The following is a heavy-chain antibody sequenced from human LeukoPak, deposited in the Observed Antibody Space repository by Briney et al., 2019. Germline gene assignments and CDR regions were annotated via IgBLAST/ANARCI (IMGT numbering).Heavy chain of an antibody. Sequence: SQTLSLTCTVSGGSISNAAYYWSWIRQHPGKGLEWIGSIYYSGSTYYNPSLKSRVTISVDTSKNQFSLKLSSVTAADTAVYYCARQPRYCSSTSCSPFDYWGQGTLVTVSS. V-gene: IGHV4-39*01. D-gene: IGHD2-2*01. CDR1: GGSISNAAYY. J-gene: IGHJ4*02. CDR3: ARQPRYCSSTSCSPFDY. CDR2: IYYSGST.